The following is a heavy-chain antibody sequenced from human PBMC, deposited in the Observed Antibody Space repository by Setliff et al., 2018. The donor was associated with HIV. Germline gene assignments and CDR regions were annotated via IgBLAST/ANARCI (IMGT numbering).Heavy chain of an antibody. J-gene: IGHJ4*02. CDR2: INQSENT. V-gene: IGHV4-34*01. CDR1: GGSFSGYD. CDR3: ARGGGRETYGENY. D-gene: IGHD3-10*01. Sequence: PSETLSLTCTVYGGSFSGYDWSWIRRPPGMGLEWIGEINQSENTNYNPSLKSRVTISADPSKNQFSLKLSSVTAADTAVYYCARGGGRETYGENYWGQGTPVTVSS.